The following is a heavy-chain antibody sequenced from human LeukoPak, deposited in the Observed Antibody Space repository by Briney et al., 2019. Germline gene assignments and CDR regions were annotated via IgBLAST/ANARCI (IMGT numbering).Heavy chain of an antibody. V-gene: IGHV3-11*04. Sequence: GGSLRLSCAASGFTFSDYYMAWIRQAPGKGLEYISHISASGSTIHYGDSVKGPFTIFRDDARNSVYLQMTSLRAEDTATYFCARDCGGHCYSGFDYWGQGALVTVSS. CDR2: ISASGSTI. D-gene: IGHD2-21*02. CDR3: ARDCGGHCYSGFDY. J-gene: IGHJ4*02. CDR1: GFTFSDYY.